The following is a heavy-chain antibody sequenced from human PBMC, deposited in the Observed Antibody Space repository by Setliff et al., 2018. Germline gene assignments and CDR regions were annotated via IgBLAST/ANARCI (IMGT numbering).Heavy chain of an antibody. J-gene: IGHJ4*02. V-gene: IGHV3-11*01. D-gene: IGHD2-15*01. CDR3: ARDPDRLGYCSGGSCSTFDY. Sequence: PGGSLRLSCAASRFTFSNYWMSWIRQAPGKGLEWVSYISSSGSTIYYADSVKGRFTISRDNAKNSLYLQMNSLRAEDTAVYYCARDPDRLGYCSGGSCSTFDYWGQGTLVTVSS. CDR1: RFTFSNYW. CDR2: ISSSGSTI.